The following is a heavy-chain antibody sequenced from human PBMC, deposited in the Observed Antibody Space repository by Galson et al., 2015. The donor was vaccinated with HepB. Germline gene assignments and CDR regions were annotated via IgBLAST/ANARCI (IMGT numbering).Heavy chain of an antibody. D-gene: IGHD4-11*01. CDR1: GGSFSGYY. CDR3: ARGRTVTNYYYYYYMDV. J-gene: IGHJ6*03. V-gene: IGHV4-34*01. Sequence: LSLTCAVYGGSFSGYYWSWIRQPPGKGLEWIGEINHSGSTNYNPSLKSRVTISVDTSKNQFSLKLSSVTAADTAVYYCARGRTVTNYYYYYYMDVWGKGTTVTVSS. CDR2: INHSGST.